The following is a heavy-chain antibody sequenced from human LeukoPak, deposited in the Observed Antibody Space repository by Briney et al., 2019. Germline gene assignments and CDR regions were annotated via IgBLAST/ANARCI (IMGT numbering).Heavy chain of an antibody. J-gene: IGHJ4*02. V-gene: IGHV1-46*01. CDR2: INPSGGST. Sequence: ASVKVSCKASGGTFSSYAISWVRQAPGQGLEWMGIINPSGGSTSYAQKFQGRVTMTRDTSTSTVYMELSSLRSEDTAVYYCARDESSSWYSPDYWGQGTLVTVSS. CDR1: GGTFSSYA. CDR3: ARDESSSWYSPDY. D-gene: IGHD6-13*01.